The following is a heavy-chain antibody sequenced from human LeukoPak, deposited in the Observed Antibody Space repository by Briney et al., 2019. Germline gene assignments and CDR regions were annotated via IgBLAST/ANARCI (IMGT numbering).Heavy chain of an antibody. CDR2: IITIFGRA. Sequence: ASVKVSCKAFGGSVISEDISWGGQAHGQGGERRGGIITIFGRAKYAQKLQGRGRITTDEATRTAYMEVSSLRSEDTAVYSCGSKAGDCGGGSCYSIDYWGQGTLVTVSS. V-gene: IGHV1-69*05. D-gene: IGHD2-15*01. CDR3: GSKAGDCGGGSCYSIDY. CDR1: GGSVISED. J-gene: IGHJ4*02.